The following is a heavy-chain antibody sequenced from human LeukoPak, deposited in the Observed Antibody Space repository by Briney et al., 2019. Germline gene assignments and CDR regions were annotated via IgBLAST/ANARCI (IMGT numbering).Heavy chain of an antibody. V-gene: IGHV3-66*01. D-gene: IGHD2-8*01. Sequence: GGSLRLSCAASGFTVSDDYMSWVRQAPGKGLEWVSVIYSGGTTDYADSVKGRFTISRDNSKNTLYLQVNSLRAEDTAVYYCARDGVWATFDYWGQRTLVTVSS. CDR3: ARDGVWATFDY. CDR1: GFTVSDDY. J-gene: IGHJ4*02. CDR2: IYSGGTT.